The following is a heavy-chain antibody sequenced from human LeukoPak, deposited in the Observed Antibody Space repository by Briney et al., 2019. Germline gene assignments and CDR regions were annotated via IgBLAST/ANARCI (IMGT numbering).Heavy chain of an antibody. CDR3: ARSGYYYDSSGYSRVMDY. CDR1: GFTFSSYA. CDR2: ISYDGSNK. J-gene: IGHJ4*02. Sequence: GGSLRLSCAASGFTFSSYAMHWVRQAPGKGLEWVAVISYDGSNKYYADPVKGRFTISRDNSKNTLYLQMNSLRAEDTAVYYCARSGYYYDSSGYSRVMDYWGQGTLVTVSS. D-gene: IGHD3-22*01. V-gene: IGHV3-30-3*01.